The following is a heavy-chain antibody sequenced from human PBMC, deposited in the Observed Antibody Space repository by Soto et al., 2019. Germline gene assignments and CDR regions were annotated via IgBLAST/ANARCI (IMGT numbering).Heavy chain of an antibody. CDR3: AHSGYSSSSNWFDP. V-gene: IGHV2-5*02. Sequence: QITLKESGPTLVKPTQTLTLTCTFSGFSLSTSGVGVGWIRQPPGKALEWLALIYWDDDKRYSPSLKSRLTITKDTSKSRVVLTMTNMDPVDTATYYCAHSGYSSSSNWFDPWGQGTLVTVFS. J-gene: IGHJ5*02. CDR2: IYWDDDK. CDR1: GFSLSTSGVG. D-gene: IGHD6-6*01.